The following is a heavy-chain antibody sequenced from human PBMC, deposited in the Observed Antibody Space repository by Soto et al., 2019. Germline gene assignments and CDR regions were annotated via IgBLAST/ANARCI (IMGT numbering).Heavy chain of an antibody. CDR2: IYYSGST. V-gene: IGHV4-59*01. CDR1: GGSISSYY. D-gene: IGHD5-12*01. J-gene: IGHJ3*02. CDR3: ARASGGYSSSSGAFDI. Sequence: SETLSLTCTVSGGSISSYYWSWIRQPPGKGLEWIGYIYYSGSTNYNPSLKSRVTISVDTSKNQFSLKLSSVTAADTAVYYCARASGGYSSSSGAFDIWGQGTMVTVSS.